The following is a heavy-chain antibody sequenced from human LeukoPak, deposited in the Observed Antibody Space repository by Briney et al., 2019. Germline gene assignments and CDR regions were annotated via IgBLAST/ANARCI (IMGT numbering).Heavy chain of an antibody. CDR2: ISGSGGST. D-gene: IGHD6-13*01. CDR1: GFTFSSYW. J-gene: IGHJ1*01. V-gene: IGHV3-23*01. Sequence: GGSLRLSCAASGFTFSSYWMSWVRQAPGKGLEWVSAISGSGGSTYYADSVKGRFTISRDNSKNTLYLQMNSLRAEDTAVYYCAKDRAIAAAAVEYFQHWGQGTLVTVSS. CDR3: AKDRAIAAAAVEYFQH.